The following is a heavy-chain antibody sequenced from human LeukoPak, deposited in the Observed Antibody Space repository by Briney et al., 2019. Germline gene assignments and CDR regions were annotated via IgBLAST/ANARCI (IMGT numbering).Heavy chain of an antibody. CDR1: GNSISSYY. CDR2: IYTSGST. D-gene: IGHD4-17*01. CDR3: ARETTGLARYFDY. J-gene: IGHJ4*02. Sequence: SETLSLTCTVPGNSISSYYWSWIRQPAGKGLEWIGRIYTSGSTNYNPSLKSRVTMSVDTSKNQFSLNLSSVTAADTAFYYCARETTGLARYFDYWGQGTLVTVSS. V-gene: IGHV4-4*07.